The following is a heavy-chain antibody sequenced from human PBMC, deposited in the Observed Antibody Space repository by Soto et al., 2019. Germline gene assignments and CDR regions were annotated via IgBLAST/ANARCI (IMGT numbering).Heavy chain of an antibody. CDR2: IHHSGST. CDR1: GGSISSSIW. V-gene: IGHV4-4*02. Sequence: PSETLSLTCAVSGGSISSSIWWNWVRQPPGKGLEWIGSIHHSGSTNYNPSLKSRVTISLDTSKNQFSLKLSSVTAADTAVYYCARLKRGYSYGPLTFDYWGQGTLVTVSS. J-gene: IGHJ4*02. D-gene: IGHD5-18*01. CDR3: ARLKRGYSYGPLTFDY.